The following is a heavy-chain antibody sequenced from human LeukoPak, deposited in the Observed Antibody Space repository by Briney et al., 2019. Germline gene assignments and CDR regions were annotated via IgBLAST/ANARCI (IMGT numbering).Heavy chain of an antibody. Sequence: PGGSLRLPCAASGFTVSSNYMSWVRQAPGKGLEWVSVIYSGGSTYYADSVKGRFTISRDNSKNTLYLQMNSLRAEDTAVYYCAREMDCSGGSCYDYWGQGTLVTVSS. D-gene: IGHD2-15*01. J-gene: IGHJ4*02. CDR3: AREMDCSGGSCYDY. V-gene: IGHV3-66*01. CDR2: IYSGGST. CDR1: GFTVSSNY.